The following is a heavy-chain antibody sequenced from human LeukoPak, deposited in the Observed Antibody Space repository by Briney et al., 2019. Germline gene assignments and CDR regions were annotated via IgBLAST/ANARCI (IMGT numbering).Heavy chain of an antibody. J-gene: IGHJ4*02. Sequence: SETLSLTCAVYGGSFSGYYWSWIRQPPGKGLEWIGEINHSGSTNYNPSLKSRVTISVDTSKNQFSLKLSSVTAADTAVYYCARRRRDGYRKAPFDYWGQGTLVTVSS. CDR3: ARRRRDGYRKAPFDY. CDR2: INHSGST. V-gene: IGHV4-34*01. D-gene: IGHD5-24*01. CDR1: GGSFSGYY.